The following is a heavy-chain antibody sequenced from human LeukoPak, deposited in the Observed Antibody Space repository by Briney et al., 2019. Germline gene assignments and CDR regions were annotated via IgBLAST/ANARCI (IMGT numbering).Heavy chain of an antibody. V-gene: IGHV3-9*01. Sequence: PGGSLRLSCAASGFTFDDYAMHWVRQAPGKGLEWVSGISWNSGSIGYADSVQGRFTISRDNAKNSLYLQMNSLTAEDTAVYYCARDYTYCSGSRCYDRFDYWGQGIRVTVSS. CDR1: GFTFDDYA. D-gene: IGHD2-15*01. CDR3: ARDYTYCSGSRCYDRFDY. J-gene: IGHJ4*02. CDR2: ISWNSGSI.